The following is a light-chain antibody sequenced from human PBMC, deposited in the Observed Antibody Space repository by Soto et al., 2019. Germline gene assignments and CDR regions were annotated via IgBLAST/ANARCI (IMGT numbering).Light chain of an antibody. CDR1: RGISSY. Sequence: DIQLTQSPSFLSSSVGDRVTITCRASRGISSYLAWFQQIPGKPPKLVIYAASTLQPGVPSRFSGGGSGTEFTLTISSLQAEDFATYYCQQFDSYPYTFGLGTKLEIK. CDR2: AAS. J-gene: IGKJ2*01. CDR3: QQFDSYPYT. V-gene: IGKV1-9*01.